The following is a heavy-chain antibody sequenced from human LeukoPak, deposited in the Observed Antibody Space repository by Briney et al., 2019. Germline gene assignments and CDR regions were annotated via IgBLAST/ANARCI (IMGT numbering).Heavy chain of an antibody. Sequence: GGSLRLSCEASGFSFTNTWMSWVRQAPGKGLEWVGRVKSKADDGTTDYAAPVQGRYTISRDDSKNTLSLQMNSLKTEDTAVYYCATEDGSGSYYGDDAFDMWGQGTMVTVSS. CDR1: GFSFTNTW. J-gene: IGHJ3*02. CDR2: VKSKADDGTT. CDR3: ATEDGSGSYYGDDAFDM. D-gene: IGHD3-10*01. V-gene: IGHV3-15*01.